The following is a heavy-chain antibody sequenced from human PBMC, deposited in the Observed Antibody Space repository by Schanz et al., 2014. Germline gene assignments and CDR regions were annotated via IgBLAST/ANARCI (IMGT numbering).Heavy chain of an antibody. Sequence: EVQVVESGGGLVRPGGSLRLSCSGFTVSAYSANWVRQAPGKGLEWVSSISSSGGHIYYADSVKGRFTITRDIAKNSLSLQMNSLRAEDTAVYYCARDRQQLVGRIGYYYGMDVWGQGTTVTVSS. V-gene: IGHV3-21*02. D-gene: IGHD6-13*01. J-gene: IGHJ6*02. CDR3: ARDRQQLVGRIGYYYGMDV. CDR1: GFTVSAYS. CDR2: ISSSGGHI.